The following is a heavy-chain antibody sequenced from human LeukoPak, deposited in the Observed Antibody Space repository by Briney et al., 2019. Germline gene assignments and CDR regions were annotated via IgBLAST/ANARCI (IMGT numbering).Heavy chain of an antibody. J-gene: IGHJ4*02. CDR3: AREMGLTFGGVIVIFDY. Sequence: PSETLSLTCAVYGVSFSGYYWSWIRQPAGKGLEWIGRIYTSGSTNYNPSLKSRVTMSVDTSKNQFSLKLSSVTAADTAVYYCAREMGLTFGGVIVIFDYWGQGTLVTVSS. V-gene: IGHV4-4*07. CDR1: GVSFSGYY. D-gene: IGHD3-16*02. CDR2: IYTSGST.